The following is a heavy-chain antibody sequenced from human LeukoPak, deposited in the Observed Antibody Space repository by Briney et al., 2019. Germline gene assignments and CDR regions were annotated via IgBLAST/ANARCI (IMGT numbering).Heavy chain of an antibody. CDR2: IYYTGST. V-gene: IGHV4-30-4*07. CDR1: GGSISSGGYS. D-gene: IGHD3-3*01. CDR3: AREVTIFGVLPYFDY. J-gene: IGHJ4*02. Sequence: TLSLTCVVSGGSISSGGYSWSWIRQPPGKGLEWIGYIYYTGSTYYNPSLKSRVTVSVDTSKNQFSLKLSSVTAADTAVYYCAREVTIFGVLPYFDYWGQGTLVTVSS.